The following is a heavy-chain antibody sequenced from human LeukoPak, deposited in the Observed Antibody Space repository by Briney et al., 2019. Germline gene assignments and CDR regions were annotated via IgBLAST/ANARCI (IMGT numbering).Heavy chain of an antibody. V-gene: IGHV5-51*01. CDR2: IYPSDSDT. CDR1: GYSFTSYW. D-gene: IGHD6-19*01. CDR3: ARGSSGWSFNY. J-gene: IGHJ4*02. Sequence: GESLKISCKGPGYSFTSYWIGWVRQVPGKDLEWVGIIYPSDSDTRYSPSFQGQVTITADKSISTAYLPWSNLKASDTAMYYCARGSSGWSFNYWGQGALVTVSS.